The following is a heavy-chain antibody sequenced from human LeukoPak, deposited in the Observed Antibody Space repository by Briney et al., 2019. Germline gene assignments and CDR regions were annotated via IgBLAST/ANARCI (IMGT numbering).Heavy chain of an antibody. D-gene: IGHD6-19*01. V-gene: IGHV4-4*07. CDR2: IYTSGST. CDR1: GGSISSYY. J-gene: IGHJ5*02. CDR3: ARQKIAVAGTRWFDP. Sequence: SETLSLTCTVSGGSISSYYWSWIRQPAGKGLEWIGRIYTSGSTNYNPSLKSRVTMSVDTSKNQFSLKLSSVTAADTAVYYCARQKIAVAGTRWFDPWGQGTLVTVSS.